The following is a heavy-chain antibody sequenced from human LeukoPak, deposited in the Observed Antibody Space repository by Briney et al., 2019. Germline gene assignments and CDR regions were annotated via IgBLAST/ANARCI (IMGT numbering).Heavy chain of an antibody. CDR2: INHSGST. D-gene: IGHD3-16*01. Sequence: SETLSLTCAVYGGSFSGYYWSWIRQPPGKGLEWIREINHSGSTNYNPSLKSRVTISVDTSKNQFSLKLNSVTAADTAVYYCARHYGPWGQGTLVTVSS. CDR1: GGSFSGYY. V-gene: IGHV4-34*01. J-gene: IGHJ5*02. CDR3: ARHYGP.